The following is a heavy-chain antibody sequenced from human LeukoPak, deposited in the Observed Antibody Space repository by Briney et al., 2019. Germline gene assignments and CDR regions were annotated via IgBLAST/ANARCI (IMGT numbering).Heavy chain of an antibody. V-gene: IGHV1-69*13. D-gene: IGHD1-26*01. J-gene: IGHJ3*02. CDR3: ARDSESYYRASADAFDI. CDR2: IIPIFGTA. Sequence: SVKVSCKASERTFSSYAISWVRQAPGQGLEWMGGIIPIFGTANYAQKFQGRVTITADESTSTAYMELSSLRSEDTAVYYCARDSESYYRASADAFDIWGQGTMVTVSS. CDR1: ERTFSSYA.